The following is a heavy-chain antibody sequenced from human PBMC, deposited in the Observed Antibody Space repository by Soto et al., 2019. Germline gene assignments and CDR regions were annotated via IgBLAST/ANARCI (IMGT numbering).Heavy chain of an antibody. V-gene: IGHV4-59*12. CDR3: ARLGGFYQAFDS. CDR1: GGSISPYY. J-gene: IGHJ4*02. Sequence: PSETLSLTCAVSGGSISPYYWAWIRRPPGKGLEWLGYIYFGGTTTYNPSLKSRLTMSLDTSKNQFPLKLTSVAAADTAVYYCARLGGFYQAFDSWGQGALVTVSS. CDR2: IYFGGTT. D-gene: IGHD3-22*01.